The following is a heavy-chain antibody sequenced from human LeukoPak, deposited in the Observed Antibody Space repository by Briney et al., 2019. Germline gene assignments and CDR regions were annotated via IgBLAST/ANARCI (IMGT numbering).Heavy chain of an antibody. D-gene: IGHD2-15*01. J-gene: IGHJ6*03. Sequence: PGGSLRLSCAASGFTFSSYGMHWVRQAPGKGLEWVVFIRYDGSNKYYADSVKGRFTISRDNAENSLYLQMNSLSAEDTAVYFCTRDTRRAICSGMDCYYYMDVWGKGTTVTVS. CDR2: IRYDGSNK. CDR3: TRDTRRAICSGMDCYYYMDV. CDR1: GFTFSSYG. V-gene: IGHV3-30*02.